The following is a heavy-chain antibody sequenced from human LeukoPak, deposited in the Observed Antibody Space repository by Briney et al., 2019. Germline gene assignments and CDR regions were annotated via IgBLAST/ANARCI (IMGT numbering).Heavy chain of an antibody. V-gene: IGHV3-72*01. Sequence: GGSLRLSCAASGFTFSSYWMSWVRQAPGKGLEWVGRSRNKANSYSTTYGKSVKGRFTISRDDSENSLYLQLNSLKTEDTGVYYCVRLSRGTMNYYMDVWGKGTTVTISS. J-gene: IGHJ6*03. D-gene: IGHD1-7*01. CDR3: VRLSRGTMNYYMDV. CDR1: GFTFSSYW. CDR2: SRNKANSYST.